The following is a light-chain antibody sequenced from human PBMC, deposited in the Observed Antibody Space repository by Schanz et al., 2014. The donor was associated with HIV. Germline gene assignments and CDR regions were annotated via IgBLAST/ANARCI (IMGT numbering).Light chain of an antibody. V-gene: IGLV2-8*01. CDR2: AVN. CDR1: SSDIG. Sequence: QSALTQPPSASGSPGQSVAISCTGASSDIGVSWYQQYPGNAPKLMIFAVNRRTSGVPDRFSGAKSGNTAFLLVSGLQDEDEADYYCCSYAGSNSVIFGGGTKLTVL. CDR3: CSYAGSNSVI. J-gene: IGLJ2*01.